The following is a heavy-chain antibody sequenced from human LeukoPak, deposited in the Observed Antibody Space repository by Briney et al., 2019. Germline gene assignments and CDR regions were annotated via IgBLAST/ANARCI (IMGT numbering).Heavy chain of an antibody. Sequence: EASVKVSCKASGGTFSSYAISWVRQAPGQGLEWMGGIIPIFGTANYAQKFQGRVTITADKSTSTAYMELSSLRSEDTAVYYCARVVTPRYCSTPSCYWKGWFDPWGQGTLVTVSS. V-gene: IGHV1-69*06. CDR1: GGTFSSYA. D-gene: IGHD2-2*01. CDR3: ARVVTPRYCSTPSCYWKGWFDP. CDR2: IIPIFGTA. J-gene: IGHJ5*02.